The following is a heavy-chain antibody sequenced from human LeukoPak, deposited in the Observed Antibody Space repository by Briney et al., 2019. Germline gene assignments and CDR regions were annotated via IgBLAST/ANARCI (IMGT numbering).Heavy chain of an antibody. CDR2: INSDGSST. V-gene: IGHV3-74*01. D-gene: IGHD4/OR15-4a*01. J-gene: IGHJ6*02. CDR1: GFTVSSYW. CDR3: AREEGEVTNVDYDYFGIDG. Sequence: GGSLRLSCAAPGFTVSSYWMYWVRQAPGKGLVWVSRINSDGSSTSYADSVKGRFTISRDNAKNTLYLQMNSLRAEDTAVYYCAREEGEVTNVDYDYFGIDGRGQGTTVTVSS.